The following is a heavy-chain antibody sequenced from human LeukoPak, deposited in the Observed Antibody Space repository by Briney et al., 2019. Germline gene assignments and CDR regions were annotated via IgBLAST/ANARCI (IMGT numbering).Heavy chain of an antibody. CDR1: GFTFSSYW. V-gene: IGHV3-74*01. Sequence: GGSLRLSCAASGFTFSSYWMHWVRQAPGKGLVWVSRINSDGSSTSYADSVKGRFTISRDNAKNTLYLQMNGLRAEDTAVYYCAREGPAATRKTYGMDVWGKGTTVTVSS. D-gene: IGHD2-2*01. J-gene: IGHJ6*04. CDR2: INSDGSST. CDR3: AREGPAATRKTYGMDV.